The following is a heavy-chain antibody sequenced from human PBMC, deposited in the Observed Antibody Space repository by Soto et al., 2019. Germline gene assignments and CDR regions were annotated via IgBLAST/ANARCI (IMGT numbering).Heavy chain of an antibody. CDR3: ARDLGSVYSYALDV. D-gene: IGHD3-10*01. CDR2: IANDGSNK. CDR1: GFTFSPYG. Sequence: QVQLVESGGGVVQPGRSLRLSCAASGFTFSPYGLHWVRQAPGKGLEWVAVIANDGSNKYYADSVKGRFTISRDNSKSTLFLQMNSLRAEDTALYYCARDLGSVYSYALDVWGQGTTVTVSS. J-gene: IGHJ6*02. V-gene: IGHV3-30*03.